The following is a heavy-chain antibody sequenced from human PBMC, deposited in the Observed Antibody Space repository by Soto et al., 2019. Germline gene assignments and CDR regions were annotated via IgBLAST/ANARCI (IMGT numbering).Heavy chain of an antibody. J-gene: IGHJ6*02. V-gene: IGHV1-8*01. CDR2: MNPNRGNT. CDR3: ARRGTAAACMVTGYYYYGMDV. D-gene: IGHD6-13*01. Sequence: ASVKVSCKASGYTFTSYDINWVRQATGQGLEWMGWMNPNRGNTGYAQKFQGRVTMTRNTSISTAYMELSSLRSEDTAVYYCARRGTAAACMVTGYYYYGMDVWGQGTTVTVSS. CDR1: GYTFTSYD.